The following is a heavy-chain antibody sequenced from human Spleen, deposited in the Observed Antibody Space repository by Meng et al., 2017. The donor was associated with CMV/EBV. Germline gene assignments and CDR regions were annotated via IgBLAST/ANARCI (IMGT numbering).Heavy chain of an antibody. CDR2: ISGNNGHT. D-gene: IGHD2-21*02. CDR1: GYTFNTYA. CDR3: ARSSCDGDCYSSFYYGMDA. V-gene: IGHV1-18*01. J-gene: IGHJ6*02. Sequence: ASVKVSCKASGYTFNTYAISWVRQAPGQGLEWMGWISGNNGHTNYAQKLQGRVTMTTDTSTSTAHMELRSLRSDDTAVYYCARSSCDGDCYSSFYYGMDAWGQGTMVTVSS.